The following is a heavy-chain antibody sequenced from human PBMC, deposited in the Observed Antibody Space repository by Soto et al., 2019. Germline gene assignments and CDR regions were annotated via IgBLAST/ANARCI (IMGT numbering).Heavy chain of an antibody. Sequence: QVQLQEAGPGLVKPSEALSLTCTVSGDSSNNYYWSWIRQPPGKGLEWIANIHDGGATTYNPSLESRVTIPVDTPKKQFSLKLNSMTAADTAVYYCAGGGGWLPENWGQGTLVSVSS. D-gene: IGHD5-12*01. CDR1: GDSSNNYY. V-gene: IGHV4-59*01. J-gene: IGHJ4*02. CDR2: IHDGGAT. CDR3: AGGGGWLPEN.